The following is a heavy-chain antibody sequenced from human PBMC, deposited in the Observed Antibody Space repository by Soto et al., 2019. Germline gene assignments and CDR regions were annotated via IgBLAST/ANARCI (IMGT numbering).Heavy chain of an antibody. D-gene: IGHD6-19*01. CDR2: IKQDGSEK. V-gene: IGHV3-7*01. CDR1: GFSISGNW. J-gene: IGHJ4*02. Sequence: EVQMVESGGGLVQPGGSLRLSCVASGFSISGNWMSWVRQAQGNGLEWVANIKQDGSEKYYVDSVKGRFTISRDNADNSLFLQMNSMRAEDTAVYYCASGQGWDDYWGPGILVTVTS. CDR3: ASGQGWDDY.